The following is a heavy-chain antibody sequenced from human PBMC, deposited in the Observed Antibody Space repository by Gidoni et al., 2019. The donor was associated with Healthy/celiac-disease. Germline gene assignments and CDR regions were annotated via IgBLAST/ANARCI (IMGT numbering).Heavy chain of an antibody. CDR1: GFIVSSYG. D-gene: IGHD2-21*01. J-gene: IGHJ4*02. CDR3: AKDLGIPGYFDY. Sequence: QVQRVESGGGVVQSGRSLRLQCAASGFIVSSYGMHWVRQAPGKWLEWVAVISYDGSNKYYADSVKGRFTISRDNSKNTLYLQMNSLRAEDTAVYYCAKDLGIPGYFDYWGQGTLVTVSS. CDR2: ISYDGSNK. V-gene: IGHV3-30*18.